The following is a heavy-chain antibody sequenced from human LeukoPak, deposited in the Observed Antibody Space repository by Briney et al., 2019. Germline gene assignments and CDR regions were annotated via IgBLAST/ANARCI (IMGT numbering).Heavy chain of an antibody. Sequence: SETLSLTCSVSVRSISSSTDHWGRIRRAPGKGLEWIGRIYYSGTTYYNPSLKSRVTIFVDTSKNQCSLKLSSVIAADTAVYYCARVAAARTRWFDPWGQGTRVSVSS. J-gene: IGHJ5*02. CDR3: ARVAAARTRWFDP. V-gene: IGHV4-39*01. CDR2: IYYSGTT. D-gene: IGHD6-13*01. CDR1: VRSISSSTDH.